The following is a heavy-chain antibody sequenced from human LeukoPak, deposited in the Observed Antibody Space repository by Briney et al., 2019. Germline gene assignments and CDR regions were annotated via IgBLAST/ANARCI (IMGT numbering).Heavy chain of an antibody. CDR3: ARDRAFGGGINWFDP. V-gene: IGHV3-48*03. Sequence: GGSLRLSCPASTFTLSGCEMNWVRQTPGKGLEWLAYISDSGNTFFYASFVRGRFTISRDNAKNTLYLQMTALRVEDTGLYFCARDRAFGGGINWFDPWGQGTLVTVSS. CDR2: ISDSGNTF. J-gene: IGHJ5*02. D-gene: IGHD3-16*01. CDR1: TFTLSGCE.